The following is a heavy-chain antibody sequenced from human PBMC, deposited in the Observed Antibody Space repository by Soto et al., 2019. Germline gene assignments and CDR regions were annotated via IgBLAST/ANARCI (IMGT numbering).Heavy chain of an antibody. D-gene: IGHD3-3*01. CDR2: ISGYNGNT. CDR1: GYSVSNYG. CDR3: ARGGRFAVADTDY. J-gene: IGHJ4*02. Sequence: QVQLVQSGVEVKKPGASVKVSCKASGYSVSNYGITWVRQAPGQGLEWLGWISGYNGNTNYAQKFQGKVTMTTDTSTSTAYMDLRSLRYDDTAVYYCARGGRFAVADTDYWGQGTLLTVSS. V-gene: IGHV1-18*01.